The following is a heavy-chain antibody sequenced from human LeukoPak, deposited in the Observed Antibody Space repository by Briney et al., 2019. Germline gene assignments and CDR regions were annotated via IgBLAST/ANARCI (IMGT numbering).Heavy chain of an antibody. CDR1: GFTFSSYA. V-gene: IGHV3-23*01. Sequence: GGSLRLSCAASGFTFSSYAMNWVRQAPGKGLEWVSAISGSGGATYYADSVKGRFTMSRDNSKNTLYLQMNSLRVEDTAVYYCARVAYSSTWYVDYWGQGTLVTVSS. D-gene: IGHD6-13*01. J-gene: IGHJ4*02. CDR2: ISGSGGAT. CDR3: ARVAYSSTWYVDY.